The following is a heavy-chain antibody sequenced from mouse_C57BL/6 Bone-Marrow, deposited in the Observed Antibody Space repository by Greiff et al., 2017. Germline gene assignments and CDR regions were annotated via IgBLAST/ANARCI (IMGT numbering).Heavy chain of an antibody. J-gene: IGHJ4*01. CDR3: ARSGRGENYAMDY. Sequence: QVQLKESGAELARPGASVKLSCKASGYTFTSYGISWVNQRTGQGLDWIGEIYPRSGNNYYNENFKGKATLTADKSSSTAYMERRSLTSEDSAVYFCARSGRGENYAMDYWGQGTSVTVSS. CDR2: IYPRSGNN. V-gene: IGHV1-81*01. CDR1: GYTFTSYG.